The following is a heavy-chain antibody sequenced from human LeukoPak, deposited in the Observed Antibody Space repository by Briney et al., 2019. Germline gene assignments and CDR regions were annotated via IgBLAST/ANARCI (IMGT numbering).Heavy chain of an antibody. CDR2: ISSSSSTI. Sequence: EGSLRLSCAASGFTFSSYSMNWVRQAPGKGLEWVSYISSSSSTIYYADCVKGRFTISRDNAKNSLYLQMNSLRDEDTAVYYCARASTGYSSSLGAFDIWGQGTMVTVSS. D-gene: IGHD6-13*01. J-gene: IGHJ3*02. CDR1: GFTFSSYS. V-gene: IGHV3-48*02. CDR3: ARASTGYSSSLGAFDI.